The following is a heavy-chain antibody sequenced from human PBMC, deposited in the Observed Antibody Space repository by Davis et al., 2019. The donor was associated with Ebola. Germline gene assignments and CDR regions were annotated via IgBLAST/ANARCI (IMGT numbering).Heavy chain of an antibody. CDR2: INQDGSEK. J-gene: IGHJ6*04. V-gene: IGHV3-7*01. CDR1: GFTFSSYW. D-gene: IGHD3-3*01. Sequence: GGSLRLSCAASGFTFSSYWMSWFRPSPGNVLPFLATINQDGSEKYYVDSVKGRFTISRDNAKNSLYLQMNSLRAEDTAVYYCAREGTYYDFWSGYRGVWGKGTTVTVSS. CDR3: AREGTYYDFWSGYRGV.